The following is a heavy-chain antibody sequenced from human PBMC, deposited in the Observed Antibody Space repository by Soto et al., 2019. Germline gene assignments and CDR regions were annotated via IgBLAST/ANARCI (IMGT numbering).Heavy chain of an antibody. CDR3: AQGMNSGWYLAY. CDR1: GFTFSDYA. V-gene: IGHV3-23*01. D-gene: IGHD6-19*01. Sequence: GGSLRLSCAASGFTFSDYAMSWVRQAPGKGLEWVSAISGSGGTTYYADSVKGRFTISRDNSKNTMYLQVNSLRAEDTAIYYCAQGMNSGWYLAYWGQGTLVTVSS. CDR2: ISGSGGTT. J-gene: IGHJ4*02.